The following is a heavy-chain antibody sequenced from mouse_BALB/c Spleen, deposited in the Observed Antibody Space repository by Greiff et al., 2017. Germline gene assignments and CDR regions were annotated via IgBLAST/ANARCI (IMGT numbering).Heavy chain of an antibody. CDR3: TRDGGDEGYFDY. Sequence: EVQVVESGGGLVKPGGSLKLSCAASGFTFSSYTMSWVRQTPEKRLEWVATISSGGSYTYYPDSVKGRFTISRDNAKNTLYLQMSSLKSEDTAMYYCTRDGGDEGYFDYWGQGTTLTVSS. V-gene: IGHV5-6-4*01. CDR2: ISSGGSYT. J-gene: IGHJ2*01. CDR1: GFTFSSYT.